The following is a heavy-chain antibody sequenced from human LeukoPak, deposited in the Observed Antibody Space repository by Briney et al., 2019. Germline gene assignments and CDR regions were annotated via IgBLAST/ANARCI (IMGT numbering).Heavy chain of an antibody. CDR2: IYSGGST. CDR3: AKYGSGSYYIRGYYFDY. CDR1: GFTVSSNY. Sequence: GGSLRLSCAASGFTVSSNYMSWVRQAPGKGLEWVSVIYSGGSTYYADSVKGRFTISRDNSKNTLYLQMNSLRAEDTAVYYCAKYGSGSYYIRGYYFDYWGQGTLVTVSS. J-gene: IGHJ4*02. D-gene: IGHD3-10*01. V-gene: IGHV3-53*01.